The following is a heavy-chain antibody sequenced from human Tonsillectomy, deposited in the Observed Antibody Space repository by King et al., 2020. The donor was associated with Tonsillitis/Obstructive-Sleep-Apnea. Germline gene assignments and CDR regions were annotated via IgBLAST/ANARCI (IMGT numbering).Heavy chain of an antibody. CDR2: IYYSGST. Sequence: VQLQESGPGLVKPSETLSLTCTVSGGSISSYSWSWIRQPPGKGLEWIGYIYYSGSTNYNPSLKSRVTISVDTSKNQFSLKLSPVTAADTAVYYCARDMVLEAGGDAFDIWDQGTMVTVSS. V-gene: IGHV4-59*01. J-gene: IGHJ3*02. CDR1: GGSISSYS. CDR3: ARDMVLEAGGDAFDI. D-gene: IGHD2-8*01.